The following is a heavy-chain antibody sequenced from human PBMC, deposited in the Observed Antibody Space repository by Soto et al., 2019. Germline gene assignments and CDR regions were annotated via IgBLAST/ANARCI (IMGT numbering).Heavy chain of an antibody. Sequence: GESLKISCQCSGYTFSNFWIAWVRQLPGKGLEYIVIIYPGDSETRYSPSFHGKVTISADRSIGTAYLQWSSLEASDSAFYFCARSTRSSPYFDYGGQGALVTVSS. V-gene: IGHV5-51*01. CDR1: GYTFSNFW. CDR2: IYPGDSET. J-gene: IGHJ4*02. CDR3: ARSTRSSPYFDY. D-gene: IGHD6-13*01.